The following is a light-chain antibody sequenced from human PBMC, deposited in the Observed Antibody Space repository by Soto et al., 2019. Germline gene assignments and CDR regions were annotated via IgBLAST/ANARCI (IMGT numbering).Light chain of an antibody. CDR1: QSVSSNY. V-gene: IGKV3-20*01. CDR3: KQYGSSPGYT. Sequence: EIVLTQSPGTLSLSPGERATLSCRASQSVSSNYLAWYQQKPGQAPRLLIYGASSRATGIPDRFSGSGAGTDFTLTISRLEPEDFGVYYCKQYGSSPGYTFGQGTKLEIK. J-gene: IGKJ2*01. CDR2: GAS.